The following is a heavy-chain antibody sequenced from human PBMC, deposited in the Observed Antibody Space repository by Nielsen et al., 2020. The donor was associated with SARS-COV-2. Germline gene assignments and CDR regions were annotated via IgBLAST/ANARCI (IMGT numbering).Heavy chain of an antibody. CDR3: ARVSVVRGLY. CDR2: IYYSGST. J-gene: IGHJ4*02. V-gene: IGHV4-31*02. D-gene: IGHD3-10*01. CDR1: GGSISSGGYY. Sequence: SCTVSGGSISSGGYYWSWIRQHPGKGLEWIGYIYYSGSTYYNPSLKSRVTISVDTSKNQFSLKLSSVTAADTAVYYCARVSVVRGLYWGQGILVTVSS.